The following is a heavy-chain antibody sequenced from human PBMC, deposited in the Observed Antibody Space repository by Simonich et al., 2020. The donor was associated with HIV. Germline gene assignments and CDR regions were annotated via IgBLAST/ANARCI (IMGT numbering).Heavy chain of an antibody. J-gene: IGHJ4*02. V-gene: IGHV1-2*02. CDR3: ARALWPLRGYSYYFDY. Sequence: QVQLVQSGAEVKKPGASVKVSCKASGYTFTGYYMHWVRQAPRQGLEWMGWINPNRGGKKDEQKFKGRVTITRDTSASTAYMELSSLRSEDTAVYYCARALWPLRGYSYYFDYWGQGTLVTVSS. CDR1: GYTFTGYY. D-gene: IGHD3-3*01. CDR2: INPNRGGK.